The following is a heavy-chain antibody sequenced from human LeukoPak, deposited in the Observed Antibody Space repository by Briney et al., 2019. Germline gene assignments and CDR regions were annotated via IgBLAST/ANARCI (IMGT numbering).Heavy chain of an antibody. D-gene: IGHD3-22*01. CDR1: GYTFTGYY. CDR2: INPNSGGT. J-gene: IGHJ4*02. V-gene: IGHV1-2*02. Sequence: ASVKVSCKASGYTFTGYYIHWVRQAPGQGLEWMGWINPNSGGTNYAQKFQGRVTMTRDTSISTAYMELSRLRSDDTAVYYCAREGSSGYSYYFDYWGQGTLVTVSS. CDR3: AREGSSGYSYYFDY.